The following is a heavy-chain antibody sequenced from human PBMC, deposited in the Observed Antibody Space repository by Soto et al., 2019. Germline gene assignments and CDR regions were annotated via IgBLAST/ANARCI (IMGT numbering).Heavy chain of an antibody. Sequence: GGSLRLSCAAPGFTFSRYAMSWVRQAPGKGLEWVSAISGRGGSTYYAYSVKGRFTIPRDNSKNKLYLQMNSLRAEDTAVYYCAKDQANYENLSGLAFRPSYYFDYWGQGTLVTVSS. CDR2: ISGRGGST. D-gene: IGHD3-9*01. V-gene: IGHV3-23*01. J-gene: IGHJ4*02. CDR3: AKDQANYENLSGLAFRPSYYFDY. CDR1: GFTFSRYA.